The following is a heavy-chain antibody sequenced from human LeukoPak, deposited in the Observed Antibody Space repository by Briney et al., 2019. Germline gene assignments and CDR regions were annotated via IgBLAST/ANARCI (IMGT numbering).Heavy chain of an antibody. CDR3: AAVPDYYDSSGYYPY. CDR1: GYTFTSYG. D-gene: IGHD3-22*01. J-gene: IGHJ4*02. CDR2: ISAYNGNT. V-gene: IGHV1-18*01. Sequence: ASVKVSCKASGYTFTSYGISWVRQAPGQGLEWMGWISAYNGNTNYAQKLQGRVTMTTDTSTSTAYMELRSLRSDDTAVYYCAAVPDYYDSSGYYPYWGQGTLVTVSS.